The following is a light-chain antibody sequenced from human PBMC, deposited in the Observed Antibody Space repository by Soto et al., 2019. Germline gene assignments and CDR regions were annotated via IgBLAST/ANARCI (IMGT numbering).Light chain of an antibody. Sequence: DIQMTQSPSSLSASVGDRVTITCRASQSISTYLNWYQQKAGKAPKVMIHAASSLQSGVPSRFSGSGSGTEFTLTISSLQPEDFGTYYSQQSYSIPFTFAPGTKVDIK. V-gene: IGKV1-39*01. CDR3: QQSYSIPFT. CDR2: AAS. CDR1: QSISTY. J-gene: IGKJ3*01.